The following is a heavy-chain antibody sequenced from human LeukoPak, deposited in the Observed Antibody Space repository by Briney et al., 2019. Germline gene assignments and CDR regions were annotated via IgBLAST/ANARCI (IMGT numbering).Heavy chain of an antibody. V-gene: IGHV4-4*07. CDR3: AREFWAAPSKNWFDP. D-gene: IGHD3/OR15-3a*01. J-gene: IGHJ5*02. Sequence: SEPLSLTCTVSGGSISSYYWSWVRQPAGKGLEWIGRIYTSGSTNYNPSLKSRVTMSVDTSKNQFSLKLSSVTAADTAVYYCAREFWAAPSKNWFDPWGQGTLVTVSS. CDR1: GGSISSYY. CDR2: IYTSGST.